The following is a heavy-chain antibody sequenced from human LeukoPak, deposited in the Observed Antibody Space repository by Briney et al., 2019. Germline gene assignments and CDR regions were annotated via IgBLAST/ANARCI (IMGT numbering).Heavy chain of an antibody. V-gene: IGHV4-61*08. D-gene: IGHD6-19*01. Sequence: PSETLSLTCTVSGGSISSGGYYWSWIRQPPGKGLEWIGYIYYSGSTNYNPSLKSRVTISVDTSKNQFSLKLSSVTAADTAVYYCAREYSSGWYYFDYWGQGTLVTVSS. CDR1: GGSISSGGYY. CDR3: AREYSSGWYYFDY. J-gene: IGHJ4*02. CDR2: IYYSGST.